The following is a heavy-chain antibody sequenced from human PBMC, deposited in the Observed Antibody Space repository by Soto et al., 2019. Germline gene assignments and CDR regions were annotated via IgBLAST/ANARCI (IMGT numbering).Heavy chain of an antibody. J-gene: IGHJ3*02. CDR3: ARDSGAGTDDAFDI. Sequence: PSETQSLTSTFYGLNFRGYYWSWIRQPPGKGLEWIGEINHSGSTNYNPSLKSRVTISVDTSKNQFSLKLSSVTAADTAVYYCARDSGAGTDDAFDIWGQGTMVTVSS. CDR2: INHSGST. D-gene: IGHD1-26*01. CDR1: GLNFRGYY. V-gene: IGHV4-34*01.